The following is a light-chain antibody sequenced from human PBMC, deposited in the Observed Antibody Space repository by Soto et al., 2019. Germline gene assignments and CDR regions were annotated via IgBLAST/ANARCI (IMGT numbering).Light chain of an antibody. J-gene: IGKJ1*01. Sequence: DIQMTQSPSSLSASVGDRVTITCRASQSISSYLNWYQQKPGKAPKLLIYAASSLQSGVPSRFSGSGSGTDFTLTISSLQPEDFATYYCQQSYSTPPGWWTFGQGTKVEIK. CDR3: QQSYSTPPGWWT. CDR2: AAS. V-gene: IGKV1-39*01. CDR1: QSISSY.